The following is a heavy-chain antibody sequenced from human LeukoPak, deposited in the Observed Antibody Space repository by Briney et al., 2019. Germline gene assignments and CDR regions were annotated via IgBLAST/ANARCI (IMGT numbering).Heavy chain of an antibody. CDR1: GFTFDDYA. CDR2: ISYDGSNK. CDR3: AKLGIAVAGTERDWFDP. Sequence: GGSLRLSCAASGFTFDDYAMHWVRQAPGKGLEWVAVISYDGSNKYYADSVKGRFTISRDNSKNTLYLQMNSLRAEDTAVYYCAKLGIAVAGTERDWFDPWGQGTLVTVSS. J-gene: IGHJ5*02. V-gene: IGHV3-30*18. D-gene: IGHD6-19*01.